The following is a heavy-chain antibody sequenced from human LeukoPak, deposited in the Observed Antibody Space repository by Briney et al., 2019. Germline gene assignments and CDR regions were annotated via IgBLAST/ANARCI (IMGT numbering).Heavy chain of an antibody. Sequence: GGSLRLSCSASGFTFSSYAMHWVRQAPGKGLEYVSAISSNGGSTYYADSVKGRFTISRDNSKNTLYLQMSSLRAEDTAVYYCARGPSSNWSGLDFWGQGTLLTVSS. D-gene: IGHD6-13*01. CDR1: GFTFSSYA. V-gene: IGHV3-64D*06. CDR3: ARGPSSNWSGLDF. J-gene: IGHJ4*02. CDR2: ISSNGGST.